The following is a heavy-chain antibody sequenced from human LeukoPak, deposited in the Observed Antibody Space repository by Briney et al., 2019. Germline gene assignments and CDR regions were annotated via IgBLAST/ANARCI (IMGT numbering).Heavy chain of an antibody. CDR3: ARLGYCSSTSCYADWFDP. CDR1: GGSISSYY. V-gene: IGHV4-59*08. Sequence: SETLSLTCTVSGGSISSYYWSWIRQPPGKGLEWIGYIYYSGSTNYNPSPKSRVTISVDTSKNQFSLKLSSVTAADTAVYYCARLGYCSSTSCYADWFDPWGQGTLVTVSS. D-gene: IGHD2-2*01. J-gene: IGHJ5*02. CDR2: IYYSGST.